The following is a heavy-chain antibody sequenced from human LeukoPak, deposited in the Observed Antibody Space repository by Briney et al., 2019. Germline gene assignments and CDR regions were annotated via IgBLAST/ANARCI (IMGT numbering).Heavy chain of an antibody. CDR3: ARLVVVTACHFDY. Sequence: SETLSLTCAVYGGSFSGYYWSWIRQPPGKGLEWIGEINHSGSTNYNPSLKSRVTISVDTSKNQFSLKLSSVTAADTAVYYCARLVVVTACHFDYWGQGTLVTVSS. D-gene: IGHD2-21*02. J-gene: IGHJ4*02. V-gene: IGHV4-34*01. CDR2: INHSGST. CDR1: GGSFSGYY.